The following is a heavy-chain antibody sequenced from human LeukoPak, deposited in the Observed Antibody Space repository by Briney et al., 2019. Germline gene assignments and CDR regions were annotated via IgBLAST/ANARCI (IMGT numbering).Heavy chain of an antibody. D-gene: IGHD2-21*02. V-gene: IGHV1-69*04. CDR3: ARDSRNCGGDYYYDY. Sequence: ASVKVSCKASGGTFSSYTISWVRQAPGQGLEWMGRIIPILGIANYAQKFQGRVTITADKSTSTAYMELSSLRSEDTAVYYCARDSRNCGGDYYYDYWGQGTLVTVSS. CDR1: GGTFSSYT. CDR2: IIPILGIA. J-gene: IGHJ4*02.